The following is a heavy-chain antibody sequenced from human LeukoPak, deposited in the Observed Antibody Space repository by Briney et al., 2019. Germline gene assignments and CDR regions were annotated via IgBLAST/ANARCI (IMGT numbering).Heavy chain of an antibody. CDR2: ISGSGGGT. J-gene: IGHJ4*02. CDR1: GFTFSSYV. CDR3: AKEIAVLGIPYFDY. D-gene: IGHD6-19*01. Sequence: GGSLRLSCAAAGFTFSSYVMSWVRQAPGKGLEWVSGISGSGGGTFYADSVKGRFTISRDNSKNTLYLQMNSLRAEDTAVYYCAKEIAVLGIPYFDYWGQGTLVTVSS. V-gene: IGHV3-23*01.